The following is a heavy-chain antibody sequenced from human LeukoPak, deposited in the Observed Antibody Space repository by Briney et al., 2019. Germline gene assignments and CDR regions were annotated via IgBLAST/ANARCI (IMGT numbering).Heavy chain of an antibody. CDR1: GFTFSSYA. CDR2: ISGTGGST. V-gene: IGHV3-23*01. D-gene: IGHD4-11*01. CDR3: AKDPYSNYGYFDY. J-gene: IGHJ4*02. Sequence: GGSLRLSCAASGFTFSSYAMSWVRQAPGKGLEWVSAISGTGGSTYYADSVKGRFTISRDNSKNTLYLQMNSLRAEDTAVYYCAKDPYSNYGYFDYWGQGTLVTVSS.